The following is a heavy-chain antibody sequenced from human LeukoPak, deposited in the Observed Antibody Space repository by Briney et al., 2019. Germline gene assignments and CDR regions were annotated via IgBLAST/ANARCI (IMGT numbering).Heavy chain of an antibody. CDR2: INTDGNIM. CDR3: ARAGGPPTAMGFDP. CDR1: GSTFSNSW. D-gene: IGHD2-2*01. V-gene: IGHV3-74*01. Sequence: GGSLRLSCAASGSTFSNSWMHWVRQTPGKGPVWVSCINTDGNIMRYADPVKGRFTISRDNAKNTLYLQMNSLRVEDTAVYYCARAGGPPTAMGFDPWGQGSLVSVS. J-gene: IGHJ5*02.